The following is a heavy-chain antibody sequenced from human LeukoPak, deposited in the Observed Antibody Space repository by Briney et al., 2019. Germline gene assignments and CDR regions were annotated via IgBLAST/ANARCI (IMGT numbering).Heavy chain of an antibody. CDR2: INPNSGGT. Sequence: GASVKVSCKASGYTFTCYYVHWVRQAPGQGLEWMGWINPNSGGTNYAQKFQGWVTMTRDTSISTAYMELSRLRSDDTAVYYCARVPGYCSSTSCYAPFDYWGQGTLVTVSS. J-gene: IGHJ4*02. CDR1: GYTFTCYY. V-gene: IGHV1-2*04. D-gene: IGHD2-2*01. CDR3: ARVPGYCSSTSCYAPFDY.